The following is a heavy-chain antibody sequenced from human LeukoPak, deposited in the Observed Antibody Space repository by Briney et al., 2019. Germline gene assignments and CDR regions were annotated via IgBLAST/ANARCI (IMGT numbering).Heavy chain of an antibody. Sequence: SETLSLTCAVSGGSISSSNWWSWVRQPPGKGLEWIGEIYHSGSTNYNPSLKSRVTISVDTSKNQFSLKLSSVTAADTAVYYCARSHYYDSSVAYWGQGTLVTVSS. V-gene: IGHV4-4*02. D-gene: IGHD3-22*01. J-gene: IGHJ4*02. CDR3: ARSHYYDSSVAY. CDR2: IYHSGST. CDR1: GGSISSSNW.